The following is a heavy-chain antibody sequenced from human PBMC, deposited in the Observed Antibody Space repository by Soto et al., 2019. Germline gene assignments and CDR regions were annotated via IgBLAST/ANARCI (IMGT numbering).Heavy chain of an antibody. CDR2: INPNADKT. Sequence: GASAKVSCKTSGYTFTTYDINWVRQATGQGLEWMGWINPNADKTGFAQKFQGRVTMTRDTSINTVYMELNNLRSEDTAVYYCARQRRGTWYYFDHWGQGTLVTVSS. J-gene: IGHJ4*02. CDR3: ARQRRGTWYYFDH. CDR1: GYTFTTYD. V-gene: IGHV1-8*01. D-gene: IGHD3-16*01.